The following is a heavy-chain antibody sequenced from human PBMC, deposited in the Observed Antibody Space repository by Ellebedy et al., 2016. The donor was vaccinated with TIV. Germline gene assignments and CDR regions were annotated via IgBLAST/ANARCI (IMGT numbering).Heavy chain of an antibody. CDR3: ARDSSDTSGYYIPHFDY. J-gene: IGHJ4*02. Sequence: MPSETLSLTCSVSGDSINSGANYWSWIRQHPVKGLEWIGYIYYTGDTNYNPSLKSRLTISIDSSKNEFSLNLTSVTAADTAVYYCARDSSDTSGYYIPHFDYWGQGILVTVSS. D-gene: IGHD3-22*01. CDR1: GDSINSGANY. V-gene: IGHV4-31*03. CDR2: IYYTGDT.